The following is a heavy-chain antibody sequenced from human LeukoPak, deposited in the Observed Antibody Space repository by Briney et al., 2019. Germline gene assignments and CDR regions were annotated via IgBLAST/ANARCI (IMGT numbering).Heavy chain of an antibody. CDR1: GDSVSSNSAA. CDR3: ARAGITGTTGNYYYYYMDV. CDR2: TYYRSKWYN. V-gene: IGHV6-1*01. Sequence: SQTLSLTCAISGDSVSSNSAAWNWIRQSPSRGLEWLGRTYYRSKWYNDYAVSVKSRITINPDTSKNQFSLQLNSVTPEDTAVYYCARAGITGTTGNYYYYYMDVWGKGTTVTVSS. J-gene: IGHJ6*03. D-gene: IGHD1-20*01.